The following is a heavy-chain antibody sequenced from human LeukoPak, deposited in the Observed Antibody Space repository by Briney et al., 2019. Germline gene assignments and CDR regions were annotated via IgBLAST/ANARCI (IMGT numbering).Heavy chain of an antibody. CDR3: ARGRPSITIFGVVITNPGDYYYYMDV. CDR1: GGTFSSYA. Sequence: GASVKVSCKASGGTFSSYAISWVRQAPGQGLEWMGGIIPIFGTANYAQKFQGRVMITADESTSTAYMELSSLRSEDTAVYYCARGRPSITIFGVVITNPGDYYYYMDVWGKGTTVTVSS. J-gene: IGHJ6*03. D-gene: IGHD3-3*01. V-gene: IGHV1-69*13. CDR2: IIPIFGTA.